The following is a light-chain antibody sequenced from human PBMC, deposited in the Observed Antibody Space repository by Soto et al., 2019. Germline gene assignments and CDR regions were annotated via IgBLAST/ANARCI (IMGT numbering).Light chain of an antibody. V-gene: IGLV1-40*01. J-gene: IGLJ1*01. CDR3: QSYDSSLGGSYV. CDR2: NNN. CDR1: SSNIGAVYD. Sequence: QSVLTQPPSVSGAPGQRVTISCTGSSSNIGAVYDVHWYQRLPGTAPKVLIYNNNNRPSGVPDRFPGSKSGTSASLAITGIQAEDEADYYCQSYDSSLGGSYVFGTGTKVTVL.